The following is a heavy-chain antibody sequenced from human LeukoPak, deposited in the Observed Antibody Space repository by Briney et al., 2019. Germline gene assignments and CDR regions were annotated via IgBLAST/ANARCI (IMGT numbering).Heavy chain of an antibody. CDR2: ISAYNGNT. CDR3: ARSYRSREFDY. V-gene: IGHV1-18*01. J-gene: IGHJ4*02. Sequence: ASVKVSFKASGYTFTNYGISWVGQARGQGREWMVWISAYNGNTNYAQKFQGRVTMTTDTSTSTAYMELRNLRSDDTAVYYCARSYRSREFDYWGQGTLVTVSS. CDR1: GYTFTNYG. D-gene: IGHD3-16*02.